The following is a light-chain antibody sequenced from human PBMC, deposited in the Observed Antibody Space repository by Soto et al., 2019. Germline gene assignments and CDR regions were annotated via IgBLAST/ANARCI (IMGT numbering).Light chain of an antibody. V-gene: IGLV2-14*03. J-gene: IGLJ2*01. CDR1: SSDVGGYKF. Sequence: QSALTQPASVSGSPGQSITISCTGTSSDVGGYKFVSWYQQHPGKAPKLMIYDVSNRPSGASNRFSGSKSGNTASLTISGLQAEDEADYYCSSYTSSSTPVVFGGGTQLTVL. CDR2: DVS. CDR3: SSYTSSSTPVV.